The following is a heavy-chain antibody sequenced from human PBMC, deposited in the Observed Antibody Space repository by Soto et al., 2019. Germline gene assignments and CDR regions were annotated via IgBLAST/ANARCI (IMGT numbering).Heavy chain of an antibody. CDR2: IIPLFGTA. CDR1: GGTFSTYA. J-gene: IGHJ4*02. D-gene: IGHD1-26*01. CDR3: AADVGASARTFDY. Sequence: GQLVQSGAEVKKPGSSVNVSCKASGGTFSTYAISWVRQAPGQGLEWMGGIIPLFGTANYAQKFQGRVTITADESTSTAYMELSSLRSEDTAVYYCAADVGASARTFDYWCQGSLVTVSS. V-gene: IGHV1-69*01.